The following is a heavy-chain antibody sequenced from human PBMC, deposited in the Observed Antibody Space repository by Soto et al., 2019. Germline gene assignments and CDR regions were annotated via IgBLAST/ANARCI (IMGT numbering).Heavy chain of an antibody. V-gene: IGHV4-30-2*01. CDR2: VYHSGAT. CDR3: VRERTIFGVAPGGGVDV. Sequence: SQTLSLTCAVSGGSISTSDYTWSWIRQPPGRGLEWIGSVYHSGATHYMPSLKNRLTMSLDKSKNQFSLDLTSVTAADTAVYYCVRERTIFGVAPGGGVDVWGQGTTVTVS. D-gene: IGHD3-3*01. CDR1: GGSISTSDYT. J-gene: IGHJ6*02.